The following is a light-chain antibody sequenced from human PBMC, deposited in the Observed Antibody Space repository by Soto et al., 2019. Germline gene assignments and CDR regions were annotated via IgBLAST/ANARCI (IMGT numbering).Light chain of an antibody. Sequence: EIMLTQSPGTLSLSPGERATLSCRAGQGVTTNFAWYQQKSGQAPRLLIYGASSRATGIPDRFSGSGSGTDFTLTIYRLEPEDFAVYYCEQYDKSITFGGGTKVDIK. CDR3: EQYDKSIT. V-gene: IGKV3-20*01. CDR2: GAS. CDR1: QGVTTN. J-gene: IGKJ4*01.